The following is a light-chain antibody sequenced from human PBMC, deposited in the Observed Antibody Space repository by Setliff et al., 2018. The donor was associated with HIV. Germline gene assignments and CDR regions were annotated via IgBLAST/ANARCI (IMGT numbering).Light chain of an antibody. CDR1: SSDVGGYNY. J-gene: IGLJ1*01. V-gene: IGLV2-18*02. CDR2: EVS. Sequence: QSALTQPPSASGSPGQSVTISCTGTSSDVGGYNYVSWYQQPPGAAPKLIMYEVSHRPSGVPDRFSGSKSDSTASLTISGLQPEDEADYYCSSYTTSITLVFGTGTKVTVL. CDR3: SSYTTSITLV.